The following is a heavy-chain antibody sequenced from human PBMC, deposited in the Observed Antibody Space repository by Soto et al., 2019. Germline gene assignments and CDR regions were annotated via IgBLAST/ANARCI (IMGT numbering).Heavy chain of an antibody. Sequence: GGSLRLSCAASGFTFSSYAMSWVRQAPGKGLEWVSAISNSGGSTYYADSVKGRFTISRDNSKNTLYLQMNSLRAEDTAVYYCAKVGVVVVPAAFYGMDVWGQRTTVT. V-gene: IGHV3-23*01. D-gene: IGHD2-2*01. CDR1: GFTFSSYA. CDR2: ISNSGGST. CDR3: AKVGVVVVPAAFYGMDV. J-gene: IGHJ6*02.